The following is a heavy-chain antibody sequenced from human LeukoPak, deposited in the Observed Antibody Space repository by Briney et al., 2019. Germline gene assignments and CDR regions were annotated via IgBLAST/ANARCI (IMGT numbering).Heavy chain of an antibody. Sequence: GGSLRLSCAASGFTLSSYGMHRVRQAPGKGLEWVAVIWYDGSNKYYGDSVKGRVTISRDNSKKTLYLQMNSLRVEDTAVYYCARGDGYNDAEYLQHWGQGTLVTVS. CDR2: IWYDGSNK. CDR3: ARGDGYNDAEYLQH. D-gene: IGHD5-24*01. V-gene: IGHV3-33*01. CDR1: GFTLSSYG. J-gene: IGHJ1*01.